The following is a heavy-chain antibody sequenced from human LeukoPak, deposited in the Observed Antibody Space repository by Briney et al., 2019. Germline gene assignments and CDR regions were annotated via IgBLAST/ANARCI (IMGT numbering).Heavy chain of an antibody. CDR2: ISYDGRNK. Sequence: PGGSLRLSCAASGFTFSSYYMHWVRQAPGKGLEWVAVISYDGRNKYYADSVKGRFTISRDTSKNTLYLQMNSLRAEDTAVYYCARDDGYYNSSVPLDYWGQGTLVTVSS. V-gene: IGHV3-30*04. J-gene: IGHJ4*02. CDR1: GFTFSSYY. CDR3: ARDDGYYNSSVPLDY. D-gene: IGHD3-9*01.